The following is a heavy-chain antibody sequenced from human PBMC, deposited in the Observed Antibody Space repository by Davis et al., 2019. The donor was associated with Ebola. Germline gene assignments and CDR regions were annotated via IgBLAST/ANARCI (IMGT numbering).Heavy chain of an antibody. CDR1: GGSISSYY. J-gene: IGHJ4*02. CDR2: IYYSGST. V-gene: IGHV4-59*01. Sequence: PSETLSLTCTVSGGSISSYYWSWIRQPPGKGLEWIGYIYYSGSTNYNPSLKSRVTISVDTSKNQFSLKLSSVTAADTAVYYCARGGDGGYYDSSGYYVYWGQGTLVTVSS. D-gene: IGHD3-22*01. CDR3: ARGGDGGYYDSSGYYVY.